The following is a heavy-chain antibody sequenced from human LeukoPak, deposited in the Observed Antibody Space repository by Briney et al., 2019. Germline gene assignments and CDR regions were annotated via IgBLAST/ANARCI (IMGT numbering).Heavy chain of an antibody. CDR3: ARGPLQRDYGDYGVGFDF. V-gene: IGHV3-48*03. CDR2: VSSSVNTI. CDR1: GFTFSSYE. Sequence: GGSLRLSCAAAGFTFSSYEMNWVRQAPGKWLEWVSYVSSSVNTIYYADSVKGRFIISRDNAKNSLYLQMNSLRAEDTAVYYCARGPLQRDYGDYGVGFDFWGQGTMVTVSS. J-gene: IGHJ3*01. D-gene: IGHD4-17*01.